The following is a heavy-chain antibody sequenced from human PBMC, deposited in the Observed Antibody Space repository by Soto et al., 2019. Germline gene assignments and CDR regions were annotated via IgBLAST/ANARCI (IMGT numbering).Heavy chain of an antibody. CDR3: ARPGARYCGGDCYSSH. CDR1: GYMFSNYD. V-gene: IGHV1-8*01. D-gene: IGHD2-21*02. J-gene: IGHJ4*02. Sequence: AEGKVCYKASGYMFSNYDIIWVRQATGQGLEWMGWMNPDSDETDYAQKFQGRVTMTGNTSISTAYMELTALTYEDTAIYYCARPGARYCGGDCYSSHWGQGTLVTVSS. CDR2: MNPDSDET.